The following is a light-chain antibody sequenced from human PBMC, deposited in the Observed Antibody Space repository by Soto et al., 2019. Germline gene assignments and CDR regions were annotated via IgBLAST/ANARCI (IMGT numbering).Light chain of an antibody. CDR3: EPWDINLLV. J-gene: IGLJ2*01. CDR2: LDIGGSY. V-gene: IGLV4-60*02. CDR1: SGHSSYI. Sequence: QAVLTQSSSASASLGSSVKLTCTLSSGHSSYIIAWHQQQPGKAPRYLMKLDIGGSYNKGSGVPDRFSGSSSGADRYLTISNLQFEDEADYYCEPWDINLLVFGGGTTLTVL.